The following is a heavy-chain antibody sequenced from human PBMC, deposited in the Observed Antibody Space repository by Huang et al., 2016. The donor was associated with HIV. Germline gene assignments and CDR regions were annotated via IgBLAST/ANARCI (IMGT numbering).Heavy chain of an antibody. J-gene: IGHJ6*02. Sequence: HLVESGGDWIHPGGSLRLSCEASGFTSKDNHLSWVRQAPGKGLEWVSGMYSSGKTYESDSVRGRFTISRDTSKNIVFLQLNSLRAGDTAVYYCVRGPEDSWYGSHYYAMDVWGQGTTVTVAS. D-gene: IGHD6-13*01. CDR2: MYSSGKT. CDR1: GFTSKDNH. CDR3: VRGPEDSWYGSHYYAMDV. V-gene: IGHV3-53*01.